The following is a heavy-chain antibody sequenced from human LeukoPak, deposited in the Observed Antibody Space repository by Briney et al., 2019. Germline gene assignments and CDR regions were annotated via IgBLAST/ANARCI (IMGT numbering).Heavy chain of an antibody. CDR2: ISSSSSYT. V-gene: IGHV3-11*05. D-gene: IGHD6-19*01. CDR1: GFTLSDYY. J-gene: IGHJ4*02. CDR3: AREVKAVPGDESFDY. Sequence: GGSLRLSCAASGFTLSDYYMSWIRQAPGKGLEWVSYISSSSSYTNYADSVKGRFTISRDNAKNSLYLQMNSLRAEDTAVYYCAREVKAVPGDESFDYWGQGTLVTVSS.